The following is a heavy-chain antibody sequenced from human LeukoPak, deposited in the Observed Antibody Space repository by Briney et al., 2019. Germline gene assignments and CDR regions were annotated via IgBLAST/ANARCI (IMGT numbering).Heavy chain of an antibody. CDR1: GYTLTSYG. CDR2: ISAYNGNT. D-gene: IGHD5-18*01. J-gene: IGHJ4*02. Sequence: ASVKVSCKASGYTLTSYGISWVRQAPGQGLEWMGWISAYNGNTNYAQKLQGRVTMTTDTSTSTAYMELRSLRSDDTAVYYCARDCRGYSYPDYWGQGTLVTVSS. CDR3: ARDCRGYSYPDY. V-gene: IGHV1-18*01.